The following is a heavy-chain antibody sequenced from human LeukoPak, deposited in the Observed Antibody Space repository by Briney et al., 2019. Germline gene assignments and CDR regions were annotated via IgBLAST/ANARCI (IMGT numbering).Heavy chain of an antibody. CDR1: GGSISSSSYY. Sequence: SETLSHTCTVSGGSISSSSYYWGWIRQPPGKGLEWIGSIYYSGSTYYNPSLKSRVTISVDTSKNQFSLKLSSVTAADTAVYYCARLGDDFWSGHMDVWGKGTTVTVSS. J-gene: IGHJ6*03. D-gene: IGHD3-3*01. CDR2: IYYSGST. V-gene: IGHV4-39*01. CDR3: ARLGDDFWSGHMDV.